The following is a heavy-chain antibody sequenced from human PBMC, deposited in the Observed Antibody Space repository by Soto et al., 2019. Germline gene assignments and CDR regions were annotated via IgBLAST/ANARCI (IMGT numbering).Heavy chain of an antibody. D-gene: IGHD1-26*01. Sequence: GASVKASCKASGYTFTGYYMHWVRQAPGQGLEWMGWIDPNSGGTNYAQKFQGWVTMTRDTSISTAYMELSRLRSDDTAVYYCARDGHSGSDYYYYGMDVWGQGTTVTVSS. J-gene: IGHJ6*02. CDR3: ARDGHSGSDYYYYGMDV. V-gene: IGHV1-2*04. CDR2: IDPNSGGT. CDR1: GYTFTGYY.